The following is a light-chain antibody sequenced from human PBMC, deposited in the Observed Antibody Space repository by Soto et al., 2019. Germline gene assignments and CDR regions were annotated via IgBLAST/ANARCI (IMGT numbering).Light chain of an antibody. V-gene: IGLV2-14*01. CDR1: SSDVGGYNS. CDR3: SSYTSSSTRV. CDR2: EVS. Sequence: QSALTQPASVSGSPGQSITISCTGTSSDVGGYNSVSWYQQHPGKVPKLMIYEVSDRPSGVSNRFSGSKSGNTASLTISGLQAEDEADYYCSSYTSSSTRVFGGGTKLTVL. J-gene: IGLJ3*02.